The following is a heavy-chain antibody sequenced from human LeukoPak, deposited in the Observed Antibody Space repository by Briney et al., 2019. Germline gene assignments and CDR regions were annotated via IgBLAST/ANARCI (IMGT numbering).Heavy chain of an antibody. V-gene: IGHV4-39*01. D-gene: IGHD3-10*01. J-gene: IGHJ4*02. CDR2: IYYSGST. Sequence: SETLSLTCTVSGGSISSSSYYWGWIRQPPGKGLEWIGSIYYSGSTYYNPSLKSRVIISVDTSKNQFSLRLRSVTAADTAVYHCARRRGDRGYDWGQGTLVTVSS. CDR3: ARRRGDRGYD. CDR1: GGSISSSSYY.